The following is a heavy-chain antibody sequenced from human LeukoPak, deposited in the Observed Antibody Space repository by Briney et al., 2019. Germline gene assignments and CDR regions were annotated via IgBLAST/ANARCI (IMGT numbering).Heavy chain of an antibody. CDR3: ARWAEGRPAAIGPSWPNGAFDI. Sequence: SQTLSLTCTVSGGSISSGSYYWSWIRQPAGKGLEWIGRIYTSGSTNYNPSLKSRVTISVDTSKNQFSLKLSSVTAADTAVYYCARWAEGRPAAIGPSWPNGAFDIWGQGTMVTVSS. CDR2: IYTSGST. V-gene: IGHV4-61*02. D-gene: IGHD2-2*02. J-gene: IGHJ3*02. CDR1: GGSISSGSYY.